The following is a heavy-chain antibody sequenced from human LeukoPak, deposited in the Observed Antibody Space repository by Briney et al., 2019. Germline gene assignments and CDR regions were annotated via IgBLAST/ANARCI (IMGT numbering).Heavy chain of an antibody. CDR3: ARQPYYDYVWGSYRSRYWFDP. Sequence: PSETLSLTCTVSGGSINNYYWSWIRQPPGKGLEWIGEINHSGSTNYNPSLKSRVTISVDTSKNQFSLKLSSVTAADTAVYYCARQPYYDYVWGSYRSRYWFDPWGQGTLVTVSS. CDR2: INHSGST. CDR1: GGSINNYY. D-gene: IGHD3-16*02. J-gene: IGHJ5*02. V-gene: IGHV4-34*01.